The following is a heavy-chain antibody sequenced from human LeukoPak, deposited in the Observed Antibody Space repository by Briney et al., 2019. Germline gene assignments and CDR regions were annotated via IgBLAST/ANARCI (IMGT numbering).Heavy chain of an antibody. V-gene: IGHV3-21*01. CDR1: GFTSSSYS. Sequence: GGSLRLSCAASGFTSSSYSMNWVRQAPGKGLEWVSSISSSSSYIYYADSVKGRFTISRDNAKNSLYLQMNSLRAEDTAVYYCASRSIAVNWFDPWGQGTLVTVSS. CDR2: ISSSSSYI. CDR3: ASRSIAVNWFDP. J-gene: IGHJ5*02. D-gene: IGHD6-6*01.